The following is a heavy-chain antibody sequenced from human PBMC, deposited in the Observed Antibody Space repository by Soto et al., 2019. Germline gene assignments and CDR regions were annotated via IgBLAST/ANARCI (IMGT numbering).Heavy chain of an antibody. J-gene: IGHJ6*02. Sequence: GASVKVSCKASGYTFTSYYMHWVRQAPGQGLEWMGIINPSGGSTSYALKFQGRVTMTRDTSTSTVYMELSSLRSEDTAVYYCAREDYCSGGSCYKRHYYYGMDVWGQGTTVTVSS. CDR2: INPSGGST. CDR1: GYTFTSYY. D-gene: IGHD2-15*01. CDR3: AREDYCSGGSCYKRHYYYGMDV. V-gene: IGHV1-46*01.